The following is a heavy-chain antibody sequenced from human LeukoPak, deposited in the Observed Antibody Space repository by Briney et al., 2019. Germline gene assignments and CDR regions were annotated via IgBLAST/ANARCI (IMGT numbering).Heavy chain of an antibody. CDR1: GFTFSSYW. D-gene: IGHD3-22*01. CDR2: IKQDGREK. CDR3: ARVQYYYDSSGTIYYFDY. V-gene: IGHV3-7*01. J-gene: IGHJ4*02. Sequence: GGSLRLSCAASGFTFSSYWMSWVRQAPGKGREWVANIKQDGREKYYVDSGKGRFTISRDNAKNSLYLQMNSLSAEDTAVYYCARVQYYYDSSGTIYYFDYWGQGTLVTVSS.